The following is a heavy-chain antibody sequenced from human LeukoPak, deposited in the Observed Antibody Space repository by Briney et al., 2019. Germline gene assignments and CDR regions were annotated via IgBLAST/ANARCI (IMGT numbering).Heavy chain of an antibody. V-gene: IGHV3-23*01. J-gene: IGHJ4*01. Sequence: GGSLRLSCTASGYTFSSYAMSWVRQAPGQGLEWVSLISSTGSTTYYADSVKGRFTISRDNSENTLYLQMKSLRAEDTAVYYCSTSRPLQSLACCGQGSPLTVSS. CDR1: GYTFSSYA. D-gene: IGHD4-11*01. CDR3: STSRPLQSLAC. CDR2: ISSTGSTT.